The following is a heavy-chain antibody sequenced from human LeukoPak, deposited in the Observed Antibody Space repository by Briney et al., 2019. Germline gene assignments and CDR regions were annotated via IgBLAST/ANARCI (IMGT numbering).Heavy chain of an antibody. CDR2: IWNDGSNK. V-gene: IGHV3-33*01. CDR1: GFMFSVYG. CDR3: ARASGPFDY. D-gene: IGHD3-10*01. Sequence: AGSLRLSCVASGFMFSVYGMHWVRQAPGKGLEWVAVIWNDGSNKYYADSVKGRFTISRDNSKNTLYLQMNSLRAEDTAVYSCARASGPFDYWGQGTLVTVSS. J-gene: IGHJ4*02.